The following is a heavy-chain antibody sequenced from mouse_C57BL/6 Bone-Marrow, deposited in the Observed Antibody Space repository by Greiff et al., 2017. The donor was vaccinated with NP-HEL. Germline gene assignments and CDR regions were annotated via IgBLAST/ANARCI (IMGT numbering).Heavy chain of an antibody. D-gene: IGHD1-1*01. V-gene: IGHV1-50*01. CDR2: IDPSVSYT. J-gene: IGHJ3*01. Sequence: QVQLQQPGAELVKPGASVKLSCKASGYTFTTYWMQWVKQRPGQGLEWIGEIDPSVSYTNYNQKFKGKATLTVDQSSSTAYMQLSSLTSEDSAVYYCARKAYYGRSYEFAYWGQGTLVTVSA. CDR3: ARKAYYGRSYEFAY. CDR1: GYTFTTYW.